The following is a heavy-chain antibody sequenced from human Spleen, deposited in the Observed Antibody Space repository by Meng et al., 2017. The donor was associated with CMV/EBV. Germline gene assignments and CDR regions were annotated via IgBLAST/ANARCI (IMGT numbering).Heavy chain of an antibody. Sequence: TCTFSGGSVRSGSFYWYWIRQPPGKGLEWIGYIHYTERSNYNPSLKSRLTISLDTSENQFSLKLTSVTTADTAMYYCAGGGQVPLGYWGQATLVTVSS. J-gene: IGHJ4*02. V-gene: IGHV4-61*01. D-gene: IGHD2-15*01. CDR2: IHYTERS. CDR1: GGSVRSGSFY. CDR3: AGGGQVPLGY.